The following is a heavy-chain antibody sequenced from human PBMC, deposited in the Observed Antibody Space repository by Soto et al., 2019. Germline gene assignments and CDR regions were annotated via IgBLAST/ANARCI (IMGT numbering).Heavy chain of an antibody. D-gene: IGHD5-12*01. CDR1: GDSVSSNSAA. Sequence: SQTLSLTCAISGDSVSSNSAAWNWIRQSPSRGLEWLGRTYYRSKWYNDYAVSVESRITINPDTSNNQFSLQLNSVTPEDTAVYFCAKGDNLGPKTGYAFDPWGQGIMVTVSS. J-gene: IGHJ5*02. CDR2: TYYRSKWYN. CDR3: AKGDNLGPKTGYAFDP. V-gene: IGHV6-1*01.